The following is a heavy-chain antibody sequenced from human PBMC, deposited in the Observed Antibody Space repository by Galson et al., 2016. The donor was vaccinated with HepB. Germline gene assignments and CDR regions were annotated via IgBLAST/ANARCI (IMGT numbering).Heavy chain of an antibody. Sequence: SLRLSCAASGFTFRNYGTHWVRQAPGKGLEWVAAIWYDGNNKYYADSVKGRFTINRDNSKNTLYLQMNSLRVEDTAVYFCGKDLGGAGWLQSGRITYYGMDVWGQGTLVTVSS. CDR2: IWYDGNNK. J-gene: IGHJ6*02. D-gene: IGHD5-24*01. CDR1: GFTFRNYG. V-gene: IGHV3-33*06. CDR3: GKDLGGAGWLQSGRITYYGMDV.